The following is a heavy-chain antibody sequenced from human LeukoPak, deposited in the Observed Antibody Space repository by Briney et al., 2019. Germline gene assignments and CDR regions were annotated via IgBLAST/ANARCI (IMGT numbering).Heavy chain of an antibody. J-gene: IGHJ4*02. CDR2: IYSGGST. Sequence: PSETLSLTCSVSGGSISSYYWSWVRQPAGKGLEWIGRIYSGGSTNYNPSLNSRVTMSVDTSNNQFSLRLTSVTAADTAVYYCARGTTAAAGIFDCWGQGTLVTVSS. CDR3: ARGTTAAAGIFDC. CDR1: GGSISSYY. V-gene: IGHV4-4*07. D-gene: IGHD6-13*01.